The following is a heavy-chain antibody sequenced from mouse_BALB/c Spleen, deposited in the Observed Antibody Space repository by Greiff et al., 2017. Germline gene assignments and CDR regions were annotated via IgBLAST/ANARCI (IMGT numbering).Heavy chain of an antibody. J-gene: IGHJ3*01. D-gene: IGHD6-2*01. Sequence: EVQLQQSGAELVRPGASVKLSCTASGFNIKDTYMHWVKQRPEQGLEWIGRIDPANGNTKYDPKFQGKATITADTSSNTAYLQLSSLTSEDTAVYYCAPSLDSTCSAYWGQGTLVTVSA. V-gene: IGHV14-3*02. CDR1: GFNIKDTY. CDR2: IDPANGNT. CDR3: APSLDSTCSAY.